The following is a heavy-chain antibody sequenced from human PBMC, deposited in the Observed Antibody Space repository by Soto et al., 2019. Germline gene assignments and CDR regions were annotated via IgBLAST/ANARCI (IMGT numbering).Heavy chain of an antibody. CDR3: ARHLYGYVWGSYRY. D-gene: IGHD3-16*02. V-gene: IGHV1-69*13. CDR1: GYIFKNYA. Sequence: VASVKVSCKSSGYIFKNYAVTWLRQAPGQGLEWMGGIIPVFGTPDYSQKFRGRVTITADESTSTVYMELRSLTSEDTAVYYCARHLYGYVWGSYRYWGQGTLVTVSS. CDR2: IIPVFGTP. J-gene: IGHJ4*02.